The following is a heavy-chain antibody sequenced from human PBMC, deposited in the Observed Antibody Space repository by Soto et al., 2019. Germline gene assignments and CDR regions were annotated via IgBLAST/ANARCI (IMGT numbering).Heavy chain of an antibody. V-gene: IGHV1-2*02. D-gene: IGHD1-1*01. CDR3: ARGWSTYYYYGMDV. CDR1: GYTFTGYY. Sequence: ASVKVSCKASGYTFTGYYMHWVRQAPGQGLEWMGWINPNSGGTNYAQKFQGRVTMTRDTSISTAYMELSRLRSDDTAVYYCARGWSTYYYYGMDVWGQGTTVTVSS. CDR2: INPNSGGT. J-gene: IGHJ6*02.